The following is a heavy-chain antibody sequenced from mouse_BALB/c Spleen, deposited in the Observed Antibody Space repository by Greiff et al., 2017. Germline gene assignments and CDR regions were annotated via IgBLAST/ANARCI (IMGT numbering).Heavy chain of an antibody. CDR1: GYTFTDYN. V-gene: IGHV1S29*02. J-gene: IGHJ3*01. D-gene: IGHD2-4*01. CDR3: ARSESTMITEFAY. CDR2: IYPYNGGT. Sequence: EVQLVESGPELVKPGASVKISCKASGYTFTDYNMHWVKQSHGKSLEWIGYIYPYNGGTGYNQKFKSKATLTVDNSSSTAYMELRSLTSEDSAVYYCARSESTMITEFAYWGQGTLVTVSA.